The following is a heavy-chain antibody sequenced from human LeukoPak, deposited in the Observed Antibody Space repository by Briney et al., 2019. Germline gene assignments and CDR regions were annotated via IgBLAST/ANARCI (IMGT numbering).Heavy chain of an antibody. V-gene: IGHV3-30-3*01. CDR1: GFTFSSYA. CDR3: ARDRYVDTAMVADY. J-gene: IGHJ4*02. Sequence: LPGRSLRLSCAASGFTFSSYAMHWVRQAPGKGLEWVAVISYDGSNKYYADSVKGRFTISRDNSKNTLYLQMNSLRAEDTAVYYCARDRYVDTAMVADYWGQGTLVTVPS. D-gene: IGHD5-18*01. CDR2: ISYDGSNK.